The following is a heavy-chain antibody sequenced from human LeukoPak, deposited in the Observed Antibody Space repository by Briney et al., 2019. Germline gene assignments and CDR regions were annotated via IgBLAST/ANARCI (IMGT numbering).Heavy chain of an antibody. D-gene: IGHD3-3*01. CDR3: ARSPIWSGYFLP. J-gene: IGHJ5*02. V-gene: IGHV4-39*07. CDR1: GGSISSSSYY. Sequence: SETLSLTCTVSGGSISSSSYYWGWIRQPPGKGLEWIGSIYYSGSTNYNPSLKSRVTLSVDTSKNQFSLKLSSVTAADTAVYYCARSPIWSGYFLPWGQGTLVTVSS. CDR2: IYYSGST.